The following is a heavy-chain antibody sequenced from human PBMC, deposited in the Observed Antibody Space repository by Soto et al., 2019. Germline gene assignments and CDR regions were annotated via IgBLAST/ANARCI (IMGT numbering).Heavy chain of an antibody. CDR1: GFTFSTYW. CDR2: IKEDGSEK. CDR3: ARLTTYSSSSNFDY. D-gene: IGHD6-6*01. J-gene: IGHJ4*02. V-gene: IGHV3-7*05. Sequence: PVGSLRLSCAASGFTFSTYWMSWVRQAPGKGLEWVANIKEDGSEKYYVDSVKGRFSISRDNAKNSLYLQMNSLRAEDTAVYYCARLTTYSSSSNFDYWGQGTLVTVSS.